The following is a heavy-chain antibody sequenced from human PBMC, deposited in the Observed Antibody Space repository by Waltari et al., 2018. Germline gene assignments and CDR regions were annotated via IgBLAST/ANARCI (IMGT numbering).Heavy chain of an antibody. D-gene: IGHD2-2*01. J-gene: IGHJ5*02. CDR2: ISGKKGHT. V-gene: IGHV1-18*04. CDR3: AKDRHQLIEEGFLLALDP. CDR1: GYIFTNYG. Sequence: QVQLVQSGAEVKKPGASLKVSCKASGYIFTNYGISWVRQAPGQGLEWMGWISGKKGHTNCAQKFLGRLTMGKDTATNTVYMELSRLTSDDTAVYYCAKDRHQLIEEGFLLALDPWGQGTLVTVSS.